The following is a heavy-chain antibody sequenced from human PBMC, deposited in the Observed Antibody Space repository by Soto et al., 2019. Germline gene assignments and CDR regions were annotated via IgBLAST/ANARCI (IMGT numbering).Heavy chain of an antibody. V-gene: IGHV4-59*08. CDR1: SDSISSYY. J-gene: IGHJ4*02. D-gene: IGHD6-19*01. CDR3: ARAVGDPLYYLDY. CDR2: TDYSGNT. Sequence: QVQLQESGPGLVRPSETLSLTCTVSSDSISSYYWIWIRQSPGKGLEWIGYTDYSGNTNYNPSFKSRVTISGDTSKNQFSLRLSSVTAADTAVYYCARAVGDPLYYLDYWGQGTLVTVSS.